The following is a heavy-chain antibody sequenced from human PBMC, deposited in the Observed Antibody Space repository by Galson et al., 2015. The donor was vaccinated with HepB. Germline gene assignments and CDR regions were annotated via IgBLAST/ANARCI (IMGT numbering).Heavy chain of an antibody. Sequence: SVKVSCKASGDSFSNYAINWVRQAPGQGLEWMGGVIPKLNIKNYAQKFQGRVTITADESTSTAYMNLSSLRSEDTAVYYCARGYYDYMWGSDSRRDSYYYYYMDVWGSGTTVTVSS. J-gene: IGHJ6*03. CDR3: ARGYYDYMWGSDSRRDSYYYYYMDV. CDR1: GDSFSNYA. CDR2: VIPKLNIK. D-gene: IGHD3-16*01. V-gene: IGHV1-69*13.